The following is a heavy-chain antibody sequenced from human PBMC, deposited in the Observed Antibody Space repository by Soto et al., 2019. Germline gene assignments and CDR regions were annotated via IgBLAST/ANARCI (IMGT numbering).Heavy chain of an antibody. CDR2: IRGSGGST. CDR1: RFTFSSYA. J-gene: IGHJ6*03. Sequence: EVQVLESGGGLVQPAGLLRLSCAASRFTFSSYAMSWVRQARGKGQEWVSAIRGSGGSTYYADSVKGRFTISRDNSKNTLYLQMNSLRAEDSAVYYCAKDNVGIWSGYRYYYYYMDVWGKGTTVTVSS. CDR3: AKDNVGIWSGYRYYYYYMDV. D-gene: IGHD3-3*01. V-gene: IGHV3-23*01.